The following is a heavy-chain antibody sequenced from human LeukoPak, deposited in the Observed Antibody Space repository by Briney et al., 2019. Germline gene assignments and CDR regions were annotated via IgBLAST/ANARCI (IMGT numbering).Heavy chain of an antibody. D-gene: IGHD6-19*01. CDR1: GGTFSSYA. CDR3: AREGVVAGYYFDY. V-gene: IGHV1-69*13. CDR2: IIPIFGTA. Sequence: SVKVSCKASGGTFSSYAISWVRQAPGQGLEWMGGIIPIFGTANYAQKFQGRVTITADESTSTAYMEPSSLRSEDTAAYYCAREGVVAGYYFDYWGQGTLVTVSS. J-gene: IGHJ4*02.